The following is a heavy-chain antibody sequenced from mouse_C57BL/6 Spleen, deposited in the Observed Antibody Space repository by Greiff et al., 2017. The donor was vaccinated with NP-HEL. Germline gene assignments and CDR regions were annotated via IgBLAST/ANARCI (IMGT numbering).Heavy chain of an antibody. CDR1: GYTFTSYW. CDR2: IYPGSGST. CDR3: ARWDTTVVDYYAMDY. D-gene: IGHD1-1*01. Sequence: VQLQQPGAELVKPGASVKMSCKASGYTFTSYWITWVKQRPGQGLEWIGDIYPGSGSTNYNEKFKSKATLTVDTSSSTAYMQLSSLTSEDSAVYYCARWDTTVVDYYAMDYWGQGTSVTVSS. V-gene: IGHV1-55*01. J-gene: IGHJ4*01.